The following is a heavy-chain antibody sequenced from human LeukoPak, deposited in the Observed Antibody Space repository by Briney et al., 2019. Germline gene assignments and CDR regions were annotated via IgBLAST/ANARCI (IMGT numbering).Heavy chain of an antibody. CDR3: ARDRASGSYQVSFCYDLDV. Sequence: ASVKVSCKASGYTFTSYYIHWVRQAPGQGLAWMEVINPSGGSTTYAQNFQGRVTMTTDTSTSTVYMELSSLRSEDTAVYYCARDRASGSYQVSFCYDLDVWGLGTTVTVSS. V-gene: IGHV1-46*01. J-gene: IGHJ6*02. D-gene: IGHD3-10*01. CDR1: GYTFTSYY. CDR2: INPSGGST.